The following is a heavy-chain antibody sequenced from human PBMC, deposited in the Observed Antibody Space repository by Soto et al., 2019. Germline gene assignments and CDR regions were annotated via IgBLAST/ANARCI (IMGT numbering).Heavy chain of an antibody. CDR2: IYWDDVK. D-gene: IGHD3-22*01. J-gene: IGHJ5*02. V-gene: IGHV2-5*02. CDR1: GFSLSTSGVG. CDR3: AHSLIGYYYDSSGSNWFDP. Sequence: QITLKESGPTLVKPTQTLTLTCTFSGFSLSTSGVGVGWIRQPPGKALEWLALIYWDDVKRTSPSLKSRLTITKDTSKNQVVLTMTNMDPVDTATYYCAHSLIGYYYDSSGSNWFDPWGQGTLVTVSS.